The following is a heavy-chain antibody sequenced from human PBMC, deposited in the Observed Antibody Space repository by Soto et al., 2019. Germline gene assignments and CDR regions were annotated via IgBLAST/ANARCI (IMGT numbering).Heavy chain of an antibody. J-gene: IGHJ3*02. D-gene: IGHD3-22*01. CDR2: ISVGSGSI. Sequence: ELQLVESGGGLVQPGGSLRVSCAASGFIFRSYAFNRIRQAPGKGLEWVSYISVGSGSIFYADSVKGRFTISRDDGKNSLYLQMNTLRGEDTAVYYCVRDDRWAFDIWGQGTMVTVSS. V-gene: IGHV3-48*01. CDR3: VRDDRWAFDI. CDR1: GFIFRSYA.